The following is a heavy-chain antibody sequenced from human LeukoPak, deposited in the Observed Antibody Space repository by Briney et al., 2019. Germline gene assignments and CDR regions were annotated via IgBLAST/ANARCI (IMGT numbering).Heavy chain of an antibody. V-gene: IGHV3-21*01. CDR3: ARVICGGGSCYTRHYYYYGMDV. D-gene: IGHD2-15*01. J-gene: IGHJ6*04. CDR2: ISSSSSYI. CDR1: GFTFSSYS. Sequence: GGSLRLSCAASGFTFSSYSMNWVRQAPGKGLEWVSSISSSSSYIYYADSVKGRFTISRDNAKNSLYLQMNSLRAEDTAVYYCARVICGGGSCYTRHYYYYGMDVWGKGTTVTVSS.